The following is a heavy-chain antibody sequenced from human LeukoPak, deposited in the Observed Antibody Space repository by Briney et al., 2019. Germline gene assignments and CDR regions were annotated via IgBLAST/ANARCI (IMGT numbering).Heavy chain of an antibody. CDR1: GFTFDDYG. Sequence: GGSLRLSCAASGFTFDDYGMSWVRQAPGKGLEWVSGINWNGGSTGYADSVKGRFTISRDNAKNSLYLQMNSLRAEDTAVYYCARVEDYDILTGSDYWGQGTLVTVSS. CDR3: ARVEDYDILTGSDY. D-gene: IGHD3-9*01. CDR2: INWNGGST. V-gene: IGHV3-20*04. J-gene: IGHJ4*02.